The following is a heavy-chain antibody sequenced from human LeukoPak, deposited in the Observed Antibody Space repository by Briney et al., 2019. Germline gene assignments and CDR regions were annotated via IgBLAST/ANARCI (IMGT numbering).Heavy chain of an antibody. V-gene: IGHV3-23*01. D-gene: IGHD3-10*01. CDR3: AKVSQASYYGSGSYPDY. CDR1: GFTFNNFA. Sequence: GGSLRLSCAASGFTFNNFAMSWVRQAPGKGLEWVSAISGSGGSTYYADSVKGRFTISRDNSKNTLYLQMNSLRAEDTAVYYCAKVSQASYYGSGSYPDYWGQGTLVTVSS. CDR2: ISGSGGST. J-gene: IGHJ4*02.